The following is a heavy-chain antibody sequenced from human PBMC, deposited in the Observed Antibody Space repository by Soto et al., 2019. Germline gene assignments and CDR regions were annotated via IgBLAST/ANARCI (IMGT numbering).Heavy chain of an antibody. V-gene: IGHV3-23*01. CDR1: GFTFSTYA. Sequence: EVQLLESGGGLVQPGGSLRLSCGASGFTFSTYAMSWVRQAPGKGLERVAGISDSGDRTYHADSVKGRLTISRDNSKNTLFLQMISLRVEDTATYYCAKGVGSDWSYFDYWGQGDLVIVSS. CDR2: ISDSGDRT. CDR3: AKGVGSDWSYFDY. D-gene: IGHD3-9*01. J-gene: IGHJ4*02.